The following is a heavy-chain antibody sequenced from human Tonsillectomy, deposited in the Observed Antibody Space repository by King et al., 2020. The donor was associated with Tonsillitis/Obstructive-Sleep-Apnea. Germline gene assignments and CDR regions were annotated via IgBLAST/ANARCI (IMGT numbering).Heavy chain of an antibody. J-gene: IGHJ4*02. D-gene: IGHD5-18*01. V-gene: IGHV3-30*04. CDR3: AKVTGYTYGEIDY. CDR2: ISYDVSNK. CDR1: GFTFSTYV. Sequence: VQLVESGGGVVQPGRSLRLSCAASGFTFSTYVMHWVRQAPGKGLEWVAVISYDVSNKYYADSVKGRFTISRDNFKNTLYLQMNSLRAEDTAVYYCAKVTGYTYGEIDYWGQGTLVTVSS.